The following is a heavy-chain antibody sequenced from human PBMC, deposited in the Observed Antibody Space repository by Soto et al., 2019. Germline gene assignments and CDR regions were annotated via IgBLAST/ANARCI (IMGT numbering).Heavy chain of an antibody. J-gene: IGHJ4*02. CDR2: ISAHNGNT. V-gene: IGHV1-18*01. Sequence: QVHLVQSGAEVKKPGASVKVSCKGSGYAFTPYGITWVRQAPGQGLEWMGWISAHNGNTNYAQKLQGRVTVTRDTSTSTAYMELRSLRSDDTAVYYCARGRSGDYWGQGALVTVSS. CDR3: ARGRSGDY. CDR1: GYAFTPYG.